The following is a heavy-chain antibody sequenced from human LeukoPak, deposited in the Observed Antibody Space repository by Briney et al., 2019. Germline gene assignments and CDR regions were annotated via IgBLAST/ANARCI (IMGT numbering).Heavy chain of an antibody. Sequence: SETLSLTCTVSGGSISSGNYYWSWIRQPAGKGLEWIGYICYSGSTNYNPSLKSRVTISVDTSKNQFSLKLSSVTAADTAVYYCARTTEAHSWRTRYYDYYMDVWGKGTTVTVSS. CDR3: ARTTEAHSWRTRYYDYYMDV. D-gene: IGHD6-13*01. CDR2: ICYSGST. J-gene: IGHJ6*03. CDR1: GGSISSGNYY. V-gene: IGHV4-61*10.